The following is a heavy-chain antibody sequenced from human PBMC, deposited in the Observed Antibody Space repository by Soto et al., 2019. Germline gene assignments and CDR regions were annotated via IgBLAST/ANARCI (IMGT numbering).Heavy chain of an antibody. D-gene: IGHD2-15*01. Sequence: QVQLVESGGVVVEPGRSLRLSCAAAGFTFSSYGMHWVRQAPGKGLERVAVIWYDGSKKYYADSVKGRCTISRDNSKNTLYLQMNSLSDEDTAVYYCARDLDCSSGSCSSAALGKDYYYYYGMDVWGQGATVTVSS. CDR2: IWYDGSKK. V-gene: IGHV3-33*01. CDR3: ARDLDCSSGSCSSAALGKDYYYYYGMDV. CDR1: GFTFSSYG. J-gene: IGHJ6*02.